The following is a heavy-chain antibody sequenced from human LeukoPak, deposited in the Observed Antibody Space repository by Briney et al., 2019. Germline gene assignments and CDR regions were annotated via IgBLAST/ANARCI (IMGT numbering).Heavy chain of an antibody. Sequence: GASVKASCKASGYTFTGYYMHWVRQAPGQGLEWMGWINPNSGGTNYAQKFQGRVTMTRDTSISTAYMELSRLRSDDTAVYYCARSGWIAAAGTSGDYWGQGTLVTVSS. J-gene: IGHJ4*02. CDR1: GYTFTGYY. V-gene: IGHV1-2*02. D-gene: IGHD6-13*01. CDR2: INPNSGGT. CDR3: ARSGWIAAAGTSGDY.